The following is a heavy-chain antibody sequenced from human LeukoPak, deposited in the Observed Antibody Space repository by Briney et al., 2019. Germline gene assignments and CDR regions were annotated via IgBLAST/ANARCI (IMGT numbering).Heavy chain of an antibody. CDR3: ARDPSSGRQDYYYYMDV. V-gene: IGHV1-69*06. Sequence: GASVKVSCKASGGTFSSYAISWVRQAPGQGLEWMGGIIPIFGTANYAQKFQGRGTITADKSTSTAYMELSSLRSEDTAVYYCARDPSSGRQDYYYYMDVWGKGTTVTVSS. J-gene: IGHJ6*03. CDR1: GGTFSSYA. CDR2: IIPIFGTA. D-gene: IGHD3-10*01.